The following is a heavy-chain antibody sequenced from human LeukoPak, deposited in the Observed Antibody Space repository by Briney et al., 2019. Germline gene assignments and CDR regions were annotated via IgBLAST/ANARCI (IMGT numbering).Heavy chain of an antibody. Sequence: GGSLRLSCAASGFIFDDYGMTWVRQAPGKGLEWVSAISGSGGSTYYADSVKGRFTISRDNSKNTLYLQMNSLRAEDTALYYCAKTGGIAAAHWGQGTLVTVSS. CDR3: AKTGGIAAAH. D-gene: IGHD6-13*01. J-gene: IGHJ4*02. CDR2: ISGSGGST. V-gene: IGHV3-23*01. CDR1: GFIFDDYG.